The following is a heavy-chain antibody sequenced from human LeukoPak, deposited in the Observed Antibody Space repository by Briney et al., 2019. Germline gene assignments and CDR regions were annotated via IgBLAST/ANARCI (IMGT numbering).Heavy chain of an antibody. Sequence: PSETLSLTCTVSGGSISSYYWSWIRQPPGKGLEWIGYIYYSGSTYYNPSLKSRVTISVDTSKNQFSLKLSSVTAADTAVYYCAGDGYNSSRDYWGQGTLVTVSS. CDR1: GGSISSYY. V-gene: IGHV4-59*04. CDR2: IYYSGST. D-gene: IGHD5-24*01. J-gene: IGHJ4*02. CDR3: AGDGYNSSRDY.